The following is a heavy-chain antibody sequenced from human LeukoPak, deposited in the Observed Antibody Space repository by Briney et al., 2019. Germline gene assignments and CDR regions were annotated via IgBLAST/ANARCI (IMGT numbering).Heavy chain of an antibody. CDR1: GGSISSSNC. Sequence: SGTLSLTCAVSGGSISSSNCYSWVRQSPGMGLEWIGEICPRGGINYNPSLKTRVTISGDRSKNQFSLNLISVTAADTAVYYCARNGGYDQDVWGQGTTVTVSS. CDR2: ICPRGGI. D-gene: IGHD5-12*01. J-gene: IGHJ6*02. CDR3: ARNGGYDQDV. V-gene: IGHV4-4*02.